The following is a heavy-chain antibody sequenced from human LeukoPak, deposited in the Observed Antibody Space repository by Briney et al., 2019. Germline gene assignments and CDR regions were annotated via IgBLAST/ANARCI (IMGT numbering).Heavy chain of an antibody. CDR1: GGSISSGGYS. Sequence: PSQTLSLTCAVSGGSISSGGYSWSWIRQPPGKGLEWIGYIYHSGSTYYNPSLKSRVTISVDTSKNQFSLKLSSVTAADTAVYYCAREGRGIFNRWGQGTLVTVSS. J-gene: IGHJ5*02. CDR2: IYHSGST. CDR3: AREGRGIFNR. D-gene: IGHD3-10*01. V-gene: IGHV4-30-2*05.